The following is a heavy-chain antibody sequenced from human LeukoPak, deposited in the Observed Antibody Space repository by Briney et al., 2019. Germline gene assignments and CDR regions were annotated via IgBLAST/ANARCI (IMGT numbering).Heavy chain of an antibody. D-gene: IGHD6-13*01. CDR2: IQSDGSDQ. J-gene: IGHJ4*02. CDR3: ARVAEAAAFDS. Sequence: GGSLRLSCAASGFTFSSYGMHWVRQAPGKGLEWVAFIQSDGSDQYYADSVKGRLSISRDNSKNTLYLQMNSLKPEDTAVYYCARVAEAAAFDSWGQGTLVTVSS. CDR1: GFTFSSYG. V-gene: IGHV3-30*02.